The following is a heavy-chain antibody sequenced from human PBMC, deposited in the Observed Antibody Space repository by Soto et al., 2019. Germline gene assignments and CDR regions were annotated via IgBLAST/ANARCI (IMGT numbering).Heavy chain of an antibody. V-gene: IGHV1-69*13. D-gene: IGHD7-27*01. J-gene: IGHJ3*02. CDR3: ARDWRTGDDAFDI. CDR1: GGTFSSYA. CDR2: IIPIFGTA. Sequence: SVKVSCKASGGTFSSYAISWVRQAPGQGLEWMGGIIPIFGTANYAQKFQGRVTITADESTSTAYMELSSLRSEDTAVYYCARDWRTGDDAFDIWGQGTLVTVSS.